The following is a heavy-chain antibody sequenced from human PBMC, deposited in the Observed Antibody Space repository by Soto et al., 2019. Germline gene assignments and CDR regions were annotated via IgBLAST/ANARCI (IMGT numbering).Heavy chain of an antibody. CDR1: GFTFTNAW. D-gene: IGHD6-13*01. V-gene: IGHV3-15*01. J-gene: IGHJ4*02. CDR3: ATDTGDTWYAFYFDF. Sequence: LGGSLRLSCAASGFTFTNAWMSWVRQAPGKGLEWVGRIRSKARGGTADYAAPVKGRFTISRDDSKNTLYLQMNNLSTEDTAVYYCATDTGDTWYAFYFDFWGQGTLVTVSS. CDR2: IRSKARGGTA.